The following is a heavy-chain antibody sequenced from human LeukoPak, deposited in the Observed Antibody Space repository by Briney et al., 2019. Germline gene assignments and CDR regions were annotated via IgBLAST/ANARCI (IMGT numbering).Heavy chain of an antibody. V-gene: IGHV3-7*04. CDR2: IKQDGSKK. D-gene: IGHD5-24*01. Sequence: GGSLRLSCVASGFTFGKYWMSWVRQAPGKGLEWVANIKQDGSKKSYVDSVKGRFTISRDNAKNSLYLQMNSLRAEDTAIYYCTRVGYIDEGIDYWGQGTLVTVSS. CDR3: TRVGYIDEGIDY. J-gene: IGHJ4*02. CDR1: GFTFGKYW.